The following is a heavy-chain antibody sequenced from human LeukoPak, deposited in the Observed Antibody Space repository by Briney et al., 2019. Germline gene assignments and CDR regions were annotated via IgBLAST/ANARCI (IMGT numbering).Heavy chain of an antibody. CDR3: ARVARCTSCFDDDY. CDR2: FFLKGST. D-gene: IGHD2-2*01. V-gene: IGHV4-38-2*02. CDR1: GYSITSAYY. Sequence: SETLSLTCTVSGYSITSAYYWGWIRQPPGKWLEWIGSFFLKGSTYYNPTLKSRVTISVDTSKNQFSLTLSSVTAADTAVYYCARVARCTSCFDDDYWGQGTLVTVSS. J-gene: IGHJ4*02.